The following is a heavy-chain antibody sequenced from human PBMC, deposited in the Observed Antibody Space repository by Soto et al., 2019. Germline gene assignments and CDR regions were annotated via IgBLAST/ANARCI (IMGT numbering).Heavy chain of an antibody. J-gene: IGHJ4*02. D-gene: IGHD5-12*01. CDR1: GGSISSSSYY. Sequence: QLQLQESGPGLVKPLGTLSLTCTVSGGSISSSSYYWGWIRQPPGKGLEWIGSIYYSGSTYYNPSLKSRVTISVDTSKNQFSLKLSSVTAADTAVYYCARMATLPRGYFDYWGQGTLVTVSS. V-gene: IGHV4-39*01. CDR3: ARMATLPRGYFDY. CDR2: IYYSGST.